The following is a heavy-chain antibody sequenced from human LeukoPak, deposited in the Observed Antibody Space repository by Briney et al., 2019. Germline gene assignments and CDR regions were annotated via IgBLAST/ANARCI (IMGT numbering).Heavy chain of an antibody. CDR2: ICGSGAST. J-gene: IGHJ4*02. V-gene: IGHV3-23*01. CDR3: AKPPARYYFDY. D-gene: IGHD3-10*01. Sequence: GGSLRLSCAASGFTFSSYAMSWVRQAPGKGLEWVSAICGSGASTYYSDSVKGPFTISRDNSKNTLYLQMNSLRAEDTAVYYCAKPPARYYFDYWGQGTLVTVSS. CDR1: GFTFSSYA.